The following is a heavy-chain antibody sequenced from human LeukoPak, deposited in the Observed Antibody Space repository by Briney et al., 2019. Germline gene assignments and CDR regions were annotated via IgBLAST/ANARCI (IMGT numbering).Heavy chain of an antibody. J-gene: IGHJ4*02. V-gene: IGHV3-13*05. CDR3: AREEAGSDAFDY. CDR1: GFTFSSYD. Sequence: HSGGSLRLSCAASGFTFSSYDMHWVRQATGKGLEWVSAIGTAGDPYYPGSVKGRFTISRENAKNSLYLQMNSLRAGDTAVYYCAREEAGSDAFDYWGQGTLITVSS. D-gene: IGHD3-10*01. CDR2: IGTAGDP.